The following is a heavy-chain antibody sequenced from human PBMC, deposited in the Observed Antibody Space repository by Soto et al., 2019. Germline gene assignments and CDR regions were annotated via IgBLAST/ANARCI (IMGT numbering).Heavy chain of an antibody. CDR2: ISYDGSNK. D-gene: IGHD3-10*01. CDR3: ARDSRASARFGELFNYYYYGMDV. J-gene: IGHJ6*02. CDR1: GFTFSSYA. Sequence: QVQLVESGGGVVQPGRSLRLSCAASGFTFSSYAMHWVRQAPGKGLEWVAVISYDGSNKYYADSVKGRFTISRDNSKNTLYLQMNSLRAEDTAVYYCARDSRASARFGELFNYYYYGMDVWGQGTTVTVSS. V-gene: IGHV3-30-3*01.